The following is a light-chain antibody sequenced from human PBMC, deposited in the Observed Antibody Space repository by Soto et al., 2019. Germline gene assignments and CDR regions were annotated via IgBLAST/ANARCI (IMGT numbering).Light chain of an antibody. CDR2: KAS. CDR1: QSISSW. J-gene: IGKJ5*01. CDR3: QQYNSYPIT. V-gene: IGKV1-5*03. Sequence: DIQMTQSPSTLSASVGDRVTITCRASQSISSWLAWYQQKPGKAPKSLIYKASSLESGVPSRFGGSGSGTEFTLTISSLQPDDFATYYCQQYNSYPITFGQGTRLEIK.